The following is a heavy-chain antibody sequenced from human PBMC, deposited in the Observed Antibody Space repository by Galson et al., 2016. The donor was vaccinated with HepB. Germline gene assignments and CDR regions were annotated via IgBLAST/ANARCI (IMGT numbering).Heavy chain of an antibody. J-gene: IGHJ4*02. Sequence: SLRLSCAASGFTFSTYSMNWVRQAPGKGLEWVSFIRITRGYKYYADSLKGRVTISRDNAQNILYMQMNTLRAEDTAVYYCARHRYSYGLYFDQWGQGTLVSVSS. CDR1: GFTFSTYS. CDR2: IRITRGYK. CDR3: ARHRYSYGLYFDQ. V-gene: IGHV3-21*04. D-gene: IGHD5-18*01.